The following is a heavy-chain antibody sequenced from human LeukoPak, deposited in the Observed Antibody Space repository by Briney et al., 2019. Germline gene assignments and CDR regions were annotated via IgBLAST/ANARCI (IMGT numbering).Heavy chain of an antibody. CDR1: GGSFSGYY. V-gene: IGHV4-34*01. D-gene: IGHD3-22*01. CDR2: INHSGST. Sequence: SETLSLTCAVYGGSFSGYYWSWIRQPPGKGLEWIGEINHSGSTNYNPSLKSRVTISVDTSKNQFSLKLSSVTAADTAVYYCARHYYDSSGYYYGSSFDPWGQGTLVTVSS. J-gene: IGHJ5*02. CDR3: ARHYYDSSGYYYGSSFDP.